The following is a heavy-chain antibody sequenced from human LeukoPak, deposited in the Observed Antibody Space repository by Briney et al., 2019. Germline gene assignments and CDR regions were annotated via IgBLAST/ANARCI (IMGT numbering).Heavy chain of an antibody. CDR1: GGSFSGYY. D-gene: IGHD4-11*01. CDR2: INHSGST. J-gene: IGHJ6*04. Sequence: PSETLSLTCAVYGGSFSGYYWSWIRQPPGKGLEWIGEINHSGSTNYNPSLKSRVTISVDTSKNQFSLKLSSVTAADTAVYYCARGHTVTAYYYYGMDVWGKGTTVTVSS. V-gene: IGHV4-34*01. CDR3: ARGHTVTAYYYYGMDV.